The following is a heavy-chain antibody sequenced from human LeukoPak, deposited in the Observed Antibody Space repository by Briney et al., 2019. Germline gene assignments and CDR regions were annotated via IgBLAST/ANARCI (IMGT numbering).Heavy chain of an antibody. D-gene: IGHD3-22*01. CDR2: IKEDGSEQ. CDR1: GFNFSSYW. J-gene: IGHJ3*01. CDR3: ARDWLAGNPYHAFDL. V-gene: IGHV3-7*01. Sequence: GGSLRLSCAASGFNFSSYWMSWVRPAPGKGLESVANIKEDGSEQYYVDSVKGRLSISRDNANNSLYLHMNSLRAEDTAVYYCARDWLAGNPYHAFDLWGKGTMVTVSS.